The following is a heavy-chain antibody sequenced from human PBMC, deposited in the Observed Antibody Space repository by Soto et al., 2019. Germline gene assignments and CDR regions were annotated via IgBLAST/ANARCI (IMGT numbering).Heavy chain of an antibody. CDR3: AKDLRYSGRNYFDS. J-gene: IGHJ4*02. Sequence: QVQLVESGGGVVQPGRSLRLSCAASGFTFSSYGMHWVRQAPGKGLEWVAVISYDGSNKYYADSVKGRFTISRDNSKNTLYLQMNSLRAEDTAVYYCAKDLRYSGRNYFDSWGQGTLVTVSS. CDR1: GFTFSSYG. V-gene: IGHV3-30*18. CDR2: ISYDGSNK. D-gene: IGHD1-26*01.